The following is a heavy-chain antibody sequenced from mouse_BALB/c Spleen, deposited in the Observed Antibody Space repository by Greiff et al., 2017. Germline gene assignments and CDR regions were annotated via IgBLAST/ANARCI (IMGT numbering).Heavy chain of an antibody. CDR3: ASGNLYAMDY. Sequence: DVQLQESGAELVRPGALVKLSCKASGFNIKDYYMHWVKQRPEQGLEWIGWIDPENGNTIYDPKFQGKASITADTSSNTAYLQLSSLTSEDTAVYYCASGNLYAMDYWGQGTSVTVSS. J-gene: IGHJ4*01. CDR1: GFNIKDYY. CDR2: IDPENGNT. D-gene: IGHD2-1*01. V-gene: IGHV14-1*02.